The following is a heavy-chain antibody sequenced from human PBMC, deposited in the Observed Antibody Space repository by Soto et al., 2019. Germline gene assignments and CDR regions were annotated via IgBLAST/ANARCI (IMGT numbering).Heavy chain of an antibody. D-gene: IGHD5-12*01. CDR1: GGTFSSYT. CDR3: ASGGPVEMATQTKY. CDR2: IIPILGIA. V-gene: IGHV1-69*02. Sequence: QVQLVQSGAEVKKPGSSVKVSCKASGGTFSSYTISWVRQAPGQGLEWMGRIIPILGIANYAQKFQGRVTITADKSTSTDYMELSSLRSEDTAVYYCASGGPVEMATQTKYWGQGTLVTVSS. J-gene: IGHJ4*02.